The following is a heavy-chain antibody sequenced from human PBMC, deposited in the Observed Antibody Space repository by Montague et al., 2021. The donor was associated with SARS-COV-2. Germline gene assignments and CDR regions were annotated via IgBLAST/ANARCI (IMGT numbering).Heavy chain of an antibody. CDR1: GDSFSSFY. V-gene: IGHV4-59*08. J-gene: IGHJ4*02. CDR2: ISDSGST. CDR3: ARNYSATLPTVD. Sequence: SETLSLTCTVSGDSFSSFYWSWFRQPPGKGLEWIGYISDSGSTNYNPSLTSRVTMSVDTSKNQFSLKVNSVTAADTAVYYCARNYSATLPTVDWGQGTLVTVSS. D-gene: IGHD2-15*01.